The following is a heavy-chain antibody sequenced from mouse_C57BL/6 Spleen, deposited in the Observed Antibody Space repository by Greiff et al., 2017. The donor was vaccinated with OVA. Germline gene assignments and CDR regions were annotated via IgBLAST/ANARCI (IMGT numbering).Heavy chain of an antibody. Sequence: EVKLVESGAELVKPGASVKLPCTASGFNIKDYYMHWVKQRTEQGLEWIGRIDPEDGETKYAPKFQGKATITADTSANTAYLQLSSLTSEDTAVYYCARNRRGYFDVWGTGTTVTVSS. CDR2: IDPEDGET. CDR1: GFNIKDYY. J-gene: IGHJ1*03. CDR3: ARNRRGYFDV. V-gene: IGHV14-2*01.